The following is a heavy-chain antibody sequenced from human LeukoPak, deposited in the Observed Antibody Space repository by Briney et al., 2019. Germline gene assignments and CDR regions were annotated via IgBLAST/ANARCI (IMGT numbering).Heavy chain of an antibody. D-gene: IGHD1-7*01. CDR2: IIPIFGTA. CDR3: AGRITGTSDHLP. V-gene: IGHV1-69*01. CDR1: GGTFSSYA. Sequence: SVKVSCKASGGTFSSYAISWVRQAPGQGLEWMGGIIPIFGTANYAQKFQGRVTITADESTSTAYMELSSLRSEDTAVYYCAGRITGTSDHLPWGQGTLVTVSS. J-gene: IGHJ5*02.